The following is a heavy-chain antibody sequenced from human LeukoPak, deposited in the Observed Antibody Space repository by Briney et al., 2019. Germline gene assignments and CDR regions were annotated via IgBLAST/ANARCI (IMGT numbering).Heavy chain of an antibody. CDR1: GFTLSTYW. V-gene: IGHV3-7*01. Sequence: GGSLRLSCGASGFTLSTYWMNWVRQVPGKGLDWVANINPDGSGKRYVDSVKGRFTIARDNADNSLSLQMNSLRAEDTAVYYCASWGAGGNSWGQGTLVTVSS. J-gene: IGHJ4*02. CDR2: INPDGSGK. CDR3: ASWGAGGNS. D-gene: IGHD3-16*01.